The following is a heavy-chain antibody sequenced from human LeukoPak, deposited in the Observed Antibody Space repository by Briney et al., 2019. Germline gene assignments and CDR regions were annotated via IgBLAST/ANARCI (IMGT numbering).Heavy chain of an antibody. Sequence: GGSLRLSCAASGFTFDDYAMHWVRQAPGEGLEWVSGISWNSGSIGYADSVKGRFTISRDNAKNSLYLQMNSLRAEDTALYYCATTDYWGQGTLVTVSS. D-gene: IGHD1-26*01. CDR1: GFTFDDYA. J-gene: IGHJ4*02. CDR2: ISWNSGSI. V-gene: IGHV3-9*01. CDR3: ATTDY.